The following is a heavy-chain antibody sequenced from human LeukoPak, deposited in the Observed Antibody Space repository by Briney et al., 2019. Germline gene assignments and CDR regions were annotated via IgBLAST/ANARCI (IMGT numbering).Heavy chain of an antibody. D-gene: IGHD1-1*01. V-gene: IGHV3-64D*09. CDR1: GFTFSSYS. J-gene: IGHJ4*02. Sequence: GGSLRLSCAASGFTFSSYSMNWVRQAPGKGLEYVSGISSNGGSSFYADSVKGRFTISRDNSKNTLYLQMSSLRAEDTAVYYCVKITSVTGGDCWGQGTRLTVSS. CDR2: ISSNGGSS. CDR3: VKITSVTGGDC.